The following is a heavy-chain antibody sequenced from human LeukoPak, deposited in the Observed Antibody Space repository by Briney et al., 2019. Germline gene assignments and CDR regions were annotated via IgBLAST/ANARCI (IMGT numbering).Heavy chain of an antibody. V-gene: IGHV1-24*01. CDR3: AIGGSYGRYAFDI. CDR2: FDPEDGET. CDR1: GYTLTELS. D-gene: IGHD1-26*01. Sequence: ASVKVSCKVSGYTLTELSMHWVRQAPGKGLEWMGGFDPEDGETIYAQKFQGRVTMTEDTSTDTAYKELSSLRSEDTAVYYCAIGGSYGRYAFDIWGQGTMVTVSS. J-gene: IGHJ3*02.